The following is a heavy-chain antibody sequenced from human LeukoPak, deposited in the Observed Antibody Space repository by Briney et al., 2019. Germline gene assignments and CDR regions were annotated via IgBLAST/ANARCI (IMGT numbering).Heavy chain of an antibody. D-gene: IGHD2-15*01. CDR3: ARAMSYCSGGSCYSRPNAFDI. J-gene: IGHJ3*02. CDR2: INHSGST. V-gene: IGHV4-34*01. CDR1: GGSFSGYY. Sequence: PSETLSLTCAGYGGSFSGYYWSWIRQPPGKGLEWIGEINHSGSTNYNLSLKSRVTISVDTSKNQFSLKLSSVTAADTAVYYCARAMSYCSGGSCYSRPNAFDIWGQGTMVTVSS.